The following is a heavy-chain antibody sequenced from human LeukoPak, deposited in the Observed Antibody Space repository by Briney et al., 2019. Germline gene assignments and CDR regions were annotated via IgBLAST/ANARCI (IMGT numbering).Heavy chain of an antibody. CDR2: IYNIGST. V-gene: IGHV4-59*01. Sequence: SETLSLTCTVSGGSISSYYWSWIRQPPGKGLEWIGYIYNIGSTTYNPSLKSRVTMSVDTSKNQFSLKLSSVTAADTAVYYCAAGSRATRFDYWGQGTLVTVSS. CDR1: GGSISSYY. J-gene: IGHJ4*02. CDR3: AAGSRATRFDY. D-gene: IGHD1-26*01.